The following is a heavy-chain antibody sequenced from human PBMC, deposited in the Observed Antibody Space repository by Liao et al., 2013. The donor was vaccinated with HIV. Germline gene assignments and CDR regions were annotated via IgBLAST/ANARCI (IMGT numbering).Heavy chain of an antibody. D-gene: IGHD7-27*01. CDR3: ARAGMPGAGNWFDP. CDR1: GASLSYGGYS. J-gene: IGHJ5*02. Sequence: QLQLQESGSGLVEPSQTLSLTCTVSGASLSYGGYSWSWIRQTPGKGLEWIGYFYHSGATFYNPSLKSRVSISVDRSRNQFSLRLTSVTAADTAVYYCARAGMPGAGNWFDPWGQGILVTISS. CDR2: FYHSGAT. V-gene: IGHV4-30-2*01.